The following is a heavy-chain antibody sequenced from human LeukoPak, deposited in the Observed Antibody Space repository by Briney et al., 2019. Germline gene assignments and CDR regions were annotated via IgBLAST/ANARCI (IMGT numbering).Heavy chain of an antibody. Sequence: PSETLSLTCAVYGGSFSGYYWSWIRQPPGKGLEWIGEINHSGSTNYNPSLKSRVTISVDTSKNQFSLKLSSVTAADTAVYYCARLMDTAMVPWYFDLWGRGTLVTVSS. D-gene: IGHD5-18*01. CDR2: INHSGST. CDR1: GGSFSGYY. J-gene: IGHJ2*01. CDR3: ARLMDTAMVPWYFDL. V-gene: IGHV4-34*01.